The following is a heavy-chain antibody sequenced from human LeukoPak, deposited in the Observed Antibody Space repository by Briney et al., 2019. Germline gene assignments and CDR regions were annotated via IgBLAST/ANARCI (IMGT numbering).Heavy chain of an antibody. Sequence: GGSLRLSCSASGFTFGEYAMNWFRQAPGKGLEWISFIRTKGHGGTTEYAASVKGRFTISRDDAKSIAYLQMNSLKTEDTAVYYCSRDLFGSGSRVRPGSGYHYSYIDVWGKGTTVTVSS. CDR3: SRDLFGSGSRVRPGSGYHYSYIDV. CDR2: IRTKGHGGTT. D-gene: IGHD6-13*01. V-gene: IGHV3-49*03. J-gene: IGHJ6*04. CDR1: GFTFGEYA.